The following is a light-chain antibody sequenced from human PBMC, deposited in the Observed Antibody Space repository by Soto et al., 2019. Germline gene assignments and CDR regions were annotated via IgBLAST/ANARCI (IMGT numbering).Light chain of an antibody. CDR2: GAS. CDR1: QSVSSSY. Sequence: EIVLTQSPGTLSLSPGERATLSCRASQSVSSSYLAWYQQKPGQAPRLLIYGASSRATGIPDRFGGSGSATEFTLTISSLQSEDFALYYCQQRNSWPPITFGQGTRLEI. J-gene: IGKJ5*01. CDR3: QQRNSWPPIT. V-gene: IGKV3D-20*02.